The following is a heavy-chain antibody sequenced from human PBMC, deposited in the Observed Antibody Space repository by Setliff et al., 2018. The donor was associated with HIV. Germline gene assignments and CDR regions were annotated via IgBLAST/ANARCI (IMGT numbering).Heavy chain of an antibody. V-gene: IGHV4-61*02. CDR3: GRDEHGFNSNWYGVD. CDR2: IYTSGSA. CDR1: GGSISSGNYY. Sequence: SETLSLTCTVSGGSISSGNYYWSWIRQAAGKGLEWIGRIYTSGSANYNPSLKSRVTISVGTSKNQFSLKLSSVTVADTALYYCGRDEHGFNSNWYGVDWGQGTLVTVS. J-gene: IGHJ4*02. D-gene: IGHD6-13*01.